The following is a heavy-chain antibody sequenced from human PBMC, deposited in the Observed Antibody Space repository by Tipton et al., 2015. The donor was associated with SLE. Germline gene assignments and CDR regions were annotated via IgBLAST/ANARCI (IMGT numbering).Heavy chain of an antibody. CDR2: IYYSGST. J-gene: IGHJ4*02. Sequence: PGLVKPSETLSLTCTVYGGSFSGYYWNWIRQPPGKGLEWIGYIYYSGSTNYNPSLKSRVTISVDTSKNQFSLKLSSVTAADTAVYYCARGGVQLELPFDYWGQGTLVTVSS. CDR3: ARGGVQLELPFDY. CDR1: GGSFSGYY. V-gene: IGHV4-59*12. D-gene: IGHD1-7*01.